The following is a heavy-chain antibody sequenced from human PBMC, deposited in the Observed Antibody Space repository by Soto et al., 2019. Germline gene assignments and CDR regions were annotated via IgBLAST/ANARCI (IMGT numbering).Heavy chain of an antibody. Sequence: QVQLVQSGAEVKKPGSSVKVSCKASGGTFSSYAISWVRQAPGQGLEWMGGIIPIFGTANYAQKFQGRVTITADESTSTAYMELSSLRSEDTAVYYCARGGDYDSSGYYYLPSWFDPWGQGTLVTVSS. CDR3: ARGGDYDSSGYYYLPSWFDP. J-gene: IGHJ5*02. D-gene: IGHD3-22*01. V-gene: IGHV1-69*12. CDR1: GGTFSSYA. CDR2: IIPIFGTA.